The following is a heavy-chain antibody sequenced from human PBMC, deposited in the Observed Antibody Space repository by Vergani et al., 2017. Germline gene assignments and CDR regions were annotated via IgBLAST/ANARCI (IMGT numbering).Heavy chain of an antibody. D-gene: IGHD2-2*01. J-gene: IGHJ3*02. CDR2: IIPIFGTA. CDR3: AREKDIVVVPAAMGSAFDI. Sequence: QVQLVQSGAEVKKPGSSVKVSCKASGGTFSSYAISWVRQAPGQGLEWMGGIIPIFGTANYAQKFQGRVTITADESTSTAYMERSSLRAEDTAVYYCAREKDIVVVPAAMGSAFDIWGQGTMVTVSS. V-gene: IGHV1-69*12. CDR1: GGTFSSYA.